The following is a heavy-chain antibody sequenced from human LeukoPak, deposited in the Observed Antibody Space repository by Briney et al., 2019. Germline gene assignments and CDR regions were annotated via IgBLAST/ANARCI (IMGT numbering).Heavy chain of an antibody. CDR2: IRHGGGNQ. Sequence: PGGSLRLSCAASGFTFSAYGMHWVRQAPGKGLEWVAFIRHGGGNQHYADSVKGRFTTSRDNSNNALYLQLNSLRTEDTAVYFYAKDLGNPDYYFHHWGQGTLVTVSS. J-gene: IGHJ4*02. CDR3: AKDLGNPDYYFHH. V-gene: IGHV3-30*02. CDR1: GFTFSAYG. D-gene: IGHD3-16*01.